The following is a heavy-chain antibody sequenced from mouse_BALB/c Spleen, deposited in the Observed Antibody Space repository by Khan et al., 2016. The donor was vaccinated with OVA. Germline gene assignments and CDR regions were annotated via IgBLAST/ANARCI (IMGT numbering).Heavy chain of an antibody. CDR1: GYSITSDYA. J-gene: IGHJ4*01. D-gene: IGHD2-14*01. CDR3: GRSIYYSYGYALDY. Sequence: VQLKESGPGLVKPSQSLSLTCTVTGYSITSDYAWNWIRQFPGNKLEWVGYISSSGSTSYNPSLKSRISITRDTSKNQFFLQLSSVTSEDTATAYYGRSIYYSYGYALDYWGRGTSVTVSS. CDR2: ISSSGST. V-gene: IGHV3-2*02.